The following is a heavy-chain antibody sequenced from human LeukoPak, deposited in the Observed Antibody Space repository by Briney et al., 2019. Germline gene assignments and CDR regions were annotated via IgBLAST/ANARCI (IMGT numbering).Heavy chain of an antibody. J-gene: IGHJ4*02. CDR1: GDSISNYY. CDR3: ARNGARPFDY. V-gene: IGHV4-59*08. CDR2: IYYSGST. Sequence: SETLSLTCTVSGDSISNYYWSWIWQPPGKGLEWIGYIYYSGSTAYNPSLKSRVTISVDMSKNQFSLKLSSLTAADTAVYYCARNGARPFDYWGQGALVTVSS. D-gene: IGHD3-10*01.